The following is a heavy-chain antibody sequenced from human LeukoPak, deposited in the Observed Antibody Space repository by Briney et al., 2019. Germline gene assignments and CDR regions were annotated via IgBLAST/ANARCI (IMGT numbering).Heavy chain of an antibody. CDR3: ARRRDGYEALDY. CDR2: IYYSGST. J-gene: IGHJ4*02. V-gene: IGHV4-59*01. D-gene: IGHD5-24*01. Sequence: PSETLSLTCTVSGGAISSYYWSWIRQSPGKGLEWIGYIYYSGSTNYSPSLKSRVTISVDTSKNQFSLKLSSVTAADTAVYYCARRRDGYEALDYWGQGTLVTVSS. CDR1: GGAISSYY.